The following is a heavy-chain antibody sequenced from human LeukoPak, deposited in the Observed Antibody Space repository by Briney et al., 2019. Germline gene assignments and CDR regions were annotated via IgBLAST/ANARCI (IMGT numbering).Heavy chain of an antibody. D-gene: IGHD3-9*01. CDR2: IRYDGSNK. CDR1: GFTFSSYG. CDR3: ARGFDGPNAFDI. V-gene: IGHV3-30*02. Sequence: PGGSLRLSCAASGFTFSSYGMHWVRQAPGKGLEWVAFIRYDGSNKYYADSVKGRFTISRDNSKNTLYLQMNSLRAEDTAVYYCARGFDGPNAFDIWGQGTMVTVSS. J-gene: IGHJ3*02.